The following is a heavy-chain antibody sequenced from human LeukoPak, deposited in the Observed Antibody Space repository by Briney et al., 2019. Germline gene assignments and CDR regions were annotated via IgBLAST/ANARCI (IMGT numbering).Heavy chain of an antibody. V-gene: IGHV4-59*11. D-gene: IGHD3-3*01. Sequence: SETLSLTCTVFSGYICTPYWHWIRQSPGKRLEWIGFVFYGGITNYNPSLKSRVTISLDTSKNQFSLKLTSVTAADTAVYYCASGTVFGVITPQYFHYWGQGTRVTVSS. J-gene: IGHJ4*02. CDR2: VFYGGIT. CDR3: ASGTVFGVITPQYFHY. CDR1: SGYICTPY.